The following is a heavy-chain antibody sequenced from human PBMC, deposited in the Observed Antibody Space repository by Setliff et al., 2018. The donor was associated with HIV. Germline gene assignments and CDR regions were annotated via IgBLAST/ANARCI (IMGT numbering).Heavy chain of an antibody. CDR3: ATRPRIAARPFDY. D-gene: IGHD6-6*01. CDR1: GVSVGSGDYY. V-gene: IGHV4-31*03. Sequence: SETLSLTCSVSGVSVGSGDYYWHWIRQHPEKALEGIGYIFHSGDTYYNPSLKSRISMPVDTSKNQFSLELTSLTAADTAVYYCATRPRIAARPFDYWGQGMLVTVSS. J-gene: IGHJ4*02. CDR2: IFHSGDT.